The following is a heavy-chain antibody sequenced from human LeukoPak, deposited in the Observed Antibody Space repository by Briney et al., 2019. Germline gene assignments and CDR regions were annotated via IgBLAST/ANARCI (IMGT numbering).Heavy chain of an antibody. J-gene: IGHJ6*03. CDR2: IIPIFGTA. CDR3: ARAAWSGYYHMDV. D-gene: IGHD3-3*01. V-gene: IGHV1-69*05. CDR1: GGTFSSYA. Sequence: SVKVSCNASGGTFSSYAISWVRQAPGQGLEWMGGIIPIFGTANYAQKFQGRVTITTDESTSTAYMELSSLRSEDTAVYYCARAAWSGYYHMDVWGKGTTVTVSS.